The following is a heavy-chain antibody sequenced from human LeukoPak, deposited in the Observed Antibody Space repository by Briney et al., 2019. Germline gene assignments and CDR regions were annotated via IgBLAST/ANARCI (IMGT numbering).Heavy chain of an antibody. D-gene: IGHD3-10*01. J-gene: IGHJ6*04. V-gene: IGHV3-15*01. CDR3: TTGLLWFGELPNYYYGMDV. CDR1: GFTFSNAW. CDR2: IKSKTDGGTT. Sequence: GGPLRLSCAASGFTFSNAWMSWVRQAPGKGLEPAGRIKSKTDGGTTDYAAPEKGRFTISRNDTKNTLYLQMNRLKTEDTAVYYCTTGLLWFGELPNYYYGMDVWGKGTTVTVSS.